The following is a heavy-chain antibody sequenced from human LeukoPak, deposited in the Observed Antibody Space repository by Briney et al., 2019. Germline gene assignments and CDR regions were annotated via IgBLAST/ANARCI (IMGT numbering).Heavy chain of an antibody. Sequence: GGSLRLSCAASGFTFSNAWMSWARQAQGKGLEWVGRIRTKADGSTTDYAAPVQGKFPISRDDSKNTLVLQMNSLRTEDTAVYYCTTGRYFDWLLCNYWVQGTLDTVPS. V-gene: IGHV3-15*01. CDR1: GFTFSNAW. CDR2: IRTKADGSTT. D-gene: IGHD3-9*01. J-gene: IGHJ4*02. CDR3: TTGRYFDWLLCNY.